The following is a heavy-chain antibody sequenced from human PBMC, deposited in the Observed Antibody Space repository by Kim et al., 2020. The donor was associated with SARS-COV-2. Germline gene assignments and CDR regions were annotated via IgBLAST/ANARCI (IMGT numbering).Heavy chain of an antibody. D-gene: IGHD2-15*01. V-gene: IGHV2-5*02. CDR1: GFSLSSSGVS. CDR2: VYWDDDK. Sequence: SGPTLVNPTQTLTLTCTFSGFSLSSSGVSVGWVRQPPGKALEWLALVYWDDDKRYSPSLRTRLTVTKATSQNQVVLTMTNMDPADTATYYCAYSSTSIVYFQHWGQGTLVIVSS. J-gene: IGHJ1*01. CDR3: AYSSTSIVYFQH.